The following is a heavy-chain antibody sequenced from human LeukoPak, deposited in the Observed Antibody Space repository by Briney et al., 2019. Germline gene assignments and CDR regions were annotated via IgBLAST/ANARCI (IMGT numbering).Heavy chain of an antibody. CDR3: ARGETIVGATFSGTGFDY. CDR1: GGTFSSYA. CDR2: INPSGGST. D-gene: IGHD1-26*01. V-gene: IGHV1-46*01. J-gene: IGHJ4*02. Sequence: ASAKVSCKASGGTFSSYAISWVRQAPGQGLEWMGIINPSGGSTSYAQKFQGRVTMTRDTSTSTVYMELSSLRSEDTAVYYCARGETIVGATFSGTGFDYWGQGTLVTVSS.